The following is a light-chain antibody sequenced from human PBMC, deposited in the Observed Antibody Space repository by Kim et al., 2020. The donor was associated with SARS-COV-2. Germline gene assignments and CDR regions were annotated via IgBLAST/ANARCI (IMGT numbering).Light chain of an antibody. CDR2: DAS. J-gene: IGKJ1*01. CDR1: QSVISKY. V-gene: IGKV3-20*01. CDR3: QHYGNSLWT. Sequence: EVALTQSPGILSLSPGERATFSCRASQSVISKYLAWYQQKPGQPPKLVIYDASTRATGVPDRFRGGASGTDFTLTISRLEPEDFAVYFCQHYGNSLWTFGQGTKVDIK.